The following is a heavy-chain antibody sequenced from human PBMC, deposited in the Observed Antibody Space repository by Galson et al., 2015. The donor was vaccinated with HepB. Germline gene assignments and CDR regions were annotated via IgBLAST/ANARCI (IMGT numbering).Heavy chain of an antibody. Sequence: SVKVSCKASGGTFSSYAISWVRQAPGQGLEWMGGIIPIFGTANYAQKFQGRVTITADESTGTAYMELSSLRSEDTAVYYCARLVVSRYCSSTSCYRGGDYWGQGTLVTVSS. D-gene: IGHD2-2*02. V-gene: IGHV1-69*13. CDR3: ARLVVSRYCSSTSCYRGGDY. J-gene: IGHJ4*02. CDR1: GGTFSSYA. CDR2: IIPIFGTA.